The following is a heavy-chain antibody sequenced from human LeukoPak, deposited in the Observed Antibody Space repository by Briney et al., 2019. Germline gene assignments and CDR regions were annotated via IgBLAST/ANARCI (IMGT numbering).Heavy chain of an antibody. Sequence: KSGGSLRLSCAASGFTFSSYSMNWVRQAPGKGLEWVGRIKGKTDGGTTDYAAPVKGRFTISRDDSKNTLYLQMNSLKTEDTAVYYCTTGAGRGYWGQGTLVTVSS. V-gene: IGHV3-15*07. D-gene: IGHD3-10*01. CDR1: GFTFSSYS. CDR3: TTGAGRGY. CDR2: IKGKTDGGTT. J-gene: IGHJ4*02.